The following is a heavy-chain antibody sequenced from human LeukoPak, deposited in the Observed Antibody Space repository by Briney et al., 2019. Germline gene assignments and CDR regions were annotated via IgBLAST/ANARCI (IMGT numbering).Heavy chain of an antibody. V-gene: IGHV3-13*04. D-gene: IGHD6-19*01. CDR1: GFTFSNND. CDR3: VRAPPATGWLVDH. J-gene: IGHJ4*02. CDR2: ISTAGDT. Sequence: GGSLSLSCASSGFTFSNNDMLWVRQAAGKGLEWVSAISTAGDTYYPGSEKGRFTISRDNAKNSLYLQMRGLRVDDTAVYYCVRAPPATGWLVDHWGQGTLVTVSS.